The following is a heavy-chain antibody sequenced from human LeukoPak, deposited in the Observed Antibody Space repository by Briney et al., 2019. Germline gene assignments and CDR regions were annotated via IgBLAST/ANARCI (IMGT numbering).Heavy chain of an antibody. CDR3: AREPSPFGGYVD. Sequence: GGSLRLSCAASAFTFSTYWMSWVRQAPGKGLEWVANIKHDGSEKYYVDSVKGRFTVSRDNAKNSLYLQMNSLRAEDTAVYYCAREPSPFGGYVDWGQGTLVTVSS. D-gene: IGHD5-12*01. CDR1: AFTFSTYW. CDR2: IKHDGSEK. J-gene: IGHJ4*02. V-gene: IGHV3-7*01.